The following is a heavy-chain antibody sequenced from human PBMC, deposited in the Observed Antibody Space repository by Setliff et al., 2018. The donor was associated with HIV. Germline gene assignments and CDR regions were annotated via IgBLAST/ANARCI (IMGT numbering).Heavy chain of an antibody. V-gene: IGHV4-4*02. D-gene: IGHD6-25*01. Sequence: WWSWVRQPPGKGLEWIGEIYHSGSTNYNPSLKSRVTISVDKSKNQFSLKLSSVTAADTAVYYCARVQRFHDAFDIWGQGTMVTVSS. J-gene: IGHJ3*02. CDR1: W. CDR2: IYHSGST. CDR3: ARVQRFHDAFDI.